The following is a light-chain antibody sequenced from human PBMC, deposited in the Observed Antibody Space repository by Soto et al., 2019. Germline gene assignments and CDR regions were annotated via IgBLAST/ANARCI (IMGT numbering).Light chain of an antibody. CDR3: QQYNGWPIT. CDR1: QSVSSN. CDR2: GAS. Sequence: FVLTQSPGTLSLSPGERATLSCRASQSVSSNLAWYQQKPGQAPRLLIYGASTRATGIPARFSGPGTEFTLTISSLQSEDFAVYYCQQYNGWPITFGQGTRLEI. V-gene: IGKV3-15*01. J-gene: IGKJ5*01.